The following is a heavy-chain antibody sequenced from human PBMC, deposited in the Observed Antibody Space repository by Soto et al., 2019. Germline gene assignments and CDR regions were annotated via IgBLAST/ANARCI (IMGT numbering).Heavy chain of an antibody. J-gene: IGHJ5*02. V-gene: IGHV4-39*01. CDR2: IYYSGST. D-gene: IGHD3-9*01. CDR1: GGSISSSSYY. CDR3: ARQVGGYFDWLLGVRRNWFDP. Sequence: SETLSLTCTVSGGSISSSSYYWGWIRQPPGKGLEWIGSIYYSGSTYYNPSLKSRVTISVDTSKNQFSLKLSSVTAADTAVYYCARQVGGYFDWLLGVRRNWFDPWGQGTLVTVSS.